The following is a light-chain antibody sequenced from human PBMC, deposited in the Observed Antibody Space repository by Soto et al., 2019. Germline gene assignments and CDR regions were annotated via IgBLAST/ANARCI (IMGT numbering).Light chain of an antibody. CDR1: RSISTY. Sequence: EIVLTQSPATLSLSPGERATLSCRASRSISTYLAWYQQKPGQAPRLLIYEALNRATGIPDRFSGSGSGTDFTLTISRLEPEDFAVYYCQQYGSSGTFGQGTKVDIK. CDR3: QQYGSSGT. J-gene: IGKJ1*01. V-gene: IGKV3-20*01. CDR2: EAL.